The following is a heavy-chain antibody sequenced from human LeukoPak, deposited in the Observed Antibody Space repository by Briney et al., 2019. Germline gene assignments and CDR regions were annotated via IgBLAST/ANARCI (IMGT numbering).Heavy chain of an antibody. V-gene: IGHV4-34*01. J-gene: IGHJ5*02. CDR3: ARGKRTAMAIRASYNWFDP. Sequence: PSETLSLTCAVYGGSFSGYYWSWIRQPPGKGLEWIGEINHSGSTNYNPSLKSRVTISVDTSKNQFSLKLSSVTAADTAVYYCARGKRTAMAIRASYNWFDPWGQGTLVTVSS. CDR2: INHSGST. CDR1: GGSFSGYY. D-gene: IGHD5-18*01.